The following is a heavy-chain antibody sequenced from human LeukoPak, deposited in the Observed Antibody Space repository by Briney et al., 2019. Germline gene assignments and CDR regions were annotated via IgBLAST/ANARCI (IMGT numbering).Heavy chain of an antibody. Sequence: GASVKVSCKASGGTFSSYAISWVRQAPGQGLEWMGGIIPIFGTANYAQKFQGRVTITTDESTSTAYMELSSLRSEDTAVYYCARETTTGASYYYYMDVWGKGTTVTVSS. CDR1: GGTFSSYA. CDR3: ARETTTGASYYYYMDV. CDR2: IIPIFGTA. J-gene: IGHJ6*03. D-gene: IGHD4-11*01. V-gene: IGHV1-69*05.